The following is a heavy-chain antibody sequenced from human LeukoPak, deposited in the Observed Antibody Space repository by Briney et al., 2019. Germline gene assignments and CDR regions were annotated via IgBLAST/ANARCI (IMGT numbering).Heavy chain of an antibody. CDR2: ISWNSGSI. CDR3: ARRRGPFDY. Sequence: GRSLRLSCAASGFTFDDYAMHWVRQAPGKGLEWVSGISWNSGSIGYADSVKGRFTISRDNAKNSLYLQMNGLRAEDTALYYCARRRGPFDYWGQGTLVTVSS. CDR1: GFTFDDYA. J-gene: IGHJ4*02. V-gene: IGHV3-9*01.